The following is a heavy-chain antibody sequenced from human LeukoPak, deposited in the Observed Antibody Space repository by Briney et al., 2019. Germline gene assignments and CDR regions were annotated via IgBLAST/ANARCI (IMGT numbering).Heavy chain of an antibody. J-gene: IGHJ4*02. CDR2: IYSGGST. V-gene: IGHV3-53*01. Sequence: PGGALRLSCAASGFTVSSNYMSWVRQAPGEGVEWVSVIYSGGSTYYADSVKGRFTISRDNSKNTLYLQMNRLRAEDTAVYYCARLDYSGSFYFDYWGQGPLVPVSS. CDR3: ARLDYSGSFYFDY. D-gene: IGHD1-26*01. CDR1: GFTVSSNY.